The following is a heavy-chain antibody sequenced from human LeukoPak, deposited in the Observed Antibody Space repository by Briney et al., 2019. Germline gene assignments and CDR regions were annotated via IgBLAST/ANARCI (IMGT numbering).Heavy chain of an antibody. CDR2: NYYSGST. CDR1: GGSISSYY. CDR3: ASWTKEGYFDY. D-gene: IGHD3/OR15-3a*01. Sequence: SETLSLTCTVSGGSISSYYWSWIRQPPGKGLEWIGYNYYSGSTNYNPSLKSRVTISVDTSKNQFSLKLSSVTAADTAVYYCASWTKEGYFDYWGQGTLVTVSS. V-gene: IGHV4-59*01. J-gene: IGHJ4*02.